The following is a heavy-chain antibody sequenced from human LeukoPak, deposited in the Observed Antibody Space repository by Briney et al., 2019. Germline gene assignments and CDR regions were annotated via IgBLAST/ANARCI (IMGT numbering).Heavy chain of an antibody. J-gene: IGHJ5*02. Sequence: SETLSLTRTVSLGSISSYYWSWIRQPPGKGLEWIGYIYYSGSTNYNPPLKSRVTISVDTSKNQFSLKLSSVTAADTAVYYCARAPGNLRSLFSWFDPWGQGTLVTVSS. V-gene: IGHV4-59*12. CDR3: ARAPGNLRSLFSWFDP. CDR2: IYYSGST. D-gene: IGHD3-16*01. CDR1: LGSISSYY.